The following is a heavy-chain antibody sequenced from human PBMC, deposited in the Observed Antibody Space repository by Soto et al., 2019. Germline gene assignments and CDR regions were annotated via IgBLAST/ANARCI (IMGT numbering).Heavy chain of an antibody. CDR3: ARDQVDTYYDFWSGYPRGGPFAY. D-gene: IGHD3-3*01. CDR1: GFTFSDYY. J-gene: IGHJ4*02. Sequence: QVQLVESGGGLVKPGGSLRLSCAASGFTFSDYYMSWIRQAPGKGLEWVSYISSSSSYTNYADSVKGRFTISRDNAKNSLYLQMNSLRAEDTAVYYCARDQVDTYYDFWSGYPRGGPFAYWGQGTLVTVSS. V-gene: IGHV3-11*06. CDR2: ISSSSSYT.